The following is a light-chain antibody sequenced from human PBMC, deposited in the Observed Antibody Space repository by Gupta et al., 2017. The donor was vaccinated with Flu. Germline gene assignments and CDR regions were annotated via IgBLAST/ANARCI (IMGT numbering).Light chain of an antibody. CDR3: MQGKYWQT. V-gene: IGKV2-30*02. CDR2: HGS. J-gene: IGKJ1*01. CDR1: LCRGHRNGKMS. Sequence: PVTLGQPAYSSCRSSLCRGHRNGKMSLDWMQQRPGQSPRRIIYHGSNRDFGDTDGFSGSGEVNDFALKSSGAEDEGGGVYYSMQGKYWQTFGQGTKVEIK.